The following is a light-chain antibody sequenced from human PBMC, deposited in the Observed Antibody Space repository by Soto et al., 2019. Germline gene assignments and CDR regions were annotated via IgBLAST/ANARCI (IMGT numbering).Light chain of an antibody. CDR1: QSVISF. CDR2: DAS. V-gene: IGKV3-11*01. CDR3: QQRNHWTVT. J-gene: IGKJ5*01. Sequence: EILLTQSPATLSLSPGERATLPCGASQSVISFLDWYQKTTGKAPRLIIYDASNRATGIPARLRGSGYGTDFTITINSIEHEDFEVYLCQQRNHWTVTFGHGTRLEIK.